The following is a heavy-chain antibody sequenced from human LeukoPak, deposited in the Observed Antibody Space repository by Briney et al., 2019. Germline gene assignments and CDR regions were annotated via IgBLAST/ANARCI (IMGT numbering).Heavy chain of an antibody. CDR1: GGSISSGSYY. V-gene: IGHV4-61*02. CDR3: ARGGQKAVAV. D-gene: IGHD6-19*01. J-gene: IGHJ4*02. CDR2: IYTSGST. Sequence: SQTLSLTCTVSGGSISSGSYYWSWIRQPAGKGLEWIGRIYTSGSTNYNPSLKSRVTISVDTSKNQFSLKLSSVTAADTAVYYCARGGQKAVAVWGQGTLVTVSS.